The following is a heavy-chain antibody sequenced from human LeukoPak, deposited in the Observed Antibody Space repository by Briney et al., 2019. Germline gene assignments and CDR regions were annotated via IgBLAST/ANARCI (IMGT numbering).Heavy chain of an antibody. D-gene: IGHD5-18*01. V-gene: IGHV3-48*01. Sequence: GPLRLSCSASGFTFSYYSMNWVRMAPGKGLEWVSYISRSSSTIFYSDAVKGRFTISRDNAKNSLYLQMGSLRAEDTAVYYCARDEVDTAMGRFDYWGEGTLVTVSS. J-gene: IGHJ4*02. CDR2: ISRSSSTI. CDR1: GFTFSYYS. CDR3: ARDEVDTAMGRFDY.